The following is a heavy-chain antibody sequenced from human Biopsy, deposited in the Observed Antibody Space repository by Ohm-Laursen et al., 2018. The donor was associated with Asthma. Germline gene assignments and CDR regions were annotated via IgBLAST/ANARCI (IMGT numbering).Heavy chain of an antibody. CDR2: IHHSGTS. J-gene: IGHJ4*02. D-gene: IGHD3-22*01. CDR1: GDSITSGGCC. Sequence: SDTLSLTWTVSGDSITSGGCCWNWIRQHPGKGLEWIGYIHHSGTSCFNPSLKSRVSFSRDTSKNQFSLRLSSVTAADTAMYYCARIPRRSGSYFVDYWGQGTLVTVSS. V-gene: IGHV4-31*02. CDR3: ARIPRRSGSYFVDY.